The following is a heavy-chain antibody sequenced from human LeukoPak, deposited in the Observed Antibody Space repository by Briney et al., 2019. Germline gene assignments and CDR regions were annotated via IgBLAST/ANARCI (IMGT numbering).Heavy chain of an antibody. D-gene: IGHD5/OR15-5a*01. CDR3: ARQIGVSTDY. CDR2: IRFDGSNK. Sequence: PGGSLRLSCAASRFTLGSFDMHWVRQAPGKGLEWVTFIRFDGSNKYYADSVKGRFTISRDNSENTLYLQMSSLRPEDTAVYYCARQIGVSTDYWGQGTLVTVSS. CDR1: RFTLGSFD. V-gene: IGHV3-30*02. J-gene: IGHJ4*02.